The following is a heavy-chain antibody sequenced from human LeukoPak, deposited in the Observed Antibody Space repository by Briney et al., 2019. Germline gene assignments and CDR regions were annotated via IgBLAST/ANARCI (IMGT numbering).Heavy chain of an antibody. CDR3: ARLFGGVTTFDY. CDR1: GFTFSSYA. CDR2: MKGDGSLI. Sequence: PGGSLRLSCAASGFTFSSYAMSWVRQAPGRGLQWVASMKGDGSLIYYVDSVKGRFTISRDNAWNSLYLQMNSLRAEDTAVYYCARLFGGVTTFDYWGQGALVTVSS. V-gene: IGHV3-7*01. J-gene: IGHJ4*02. D-gene: IGHD2-8*02.